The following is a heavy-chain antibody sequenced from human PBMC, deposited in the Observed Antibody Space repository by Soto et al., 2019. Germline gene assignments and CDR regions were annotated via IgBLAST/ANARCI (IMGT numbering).Heavy chain of an antibody. V-gene: IGHV2-5*02. J-gene: IGHJ4*02. CDR1: GFSLSTRGVG. D-gene: IGHD3-3*01. CDR2: LYWDDDE. CDR3: AHRTRGVTYFVDY. Sequence: QITLNESGPTLVKPTQTLTLTCTFSGFSLSTRGVGVGWIRQPPGKALEWLALLYWDDDERYSPSLMSRLTITKDTSKNQVFLKMTNKDPVDTATYDCAHRTRGVTYFVDYWGQGTLVTVSS.